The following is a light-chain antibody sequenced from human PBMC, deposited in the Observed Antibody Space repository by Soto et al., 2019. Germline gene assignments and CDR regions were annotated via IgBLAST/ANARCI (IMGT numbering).Light chain of an antibody. V-gene: IGLV2-8*01. J-gene: IGLJ1*01. CDR3: SSYAGSNNSDV. CDR1: SSDVGGYNY. CDR2: EVS. Sequence: QSVLTQPPSASGSPGQSVTISCTGTSSDVGGYNYVSWYQQHPGKAPKLMIYEVSKRPSGVPDRFSGSKSGNTASLTVSGLQAEDEADYYCSSYAGSNNSDVFGTGTKVTV.